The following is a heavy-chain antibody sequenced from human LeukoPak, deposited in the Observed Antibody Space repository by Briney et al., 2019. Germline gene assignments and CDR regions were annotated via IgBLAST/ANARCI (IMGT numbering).Heavy chain of an antibody. V-gene: IGHV3-23*01. CDR2: ISGSGDGT. J-gene: IGHJ4*02. D-gene: IGHD2-15*01. Sequence: GGSLRLSCAASGFTSYSHAMSWVRQAPGEGLEWVSTISGSGDGTYYADSVKGRFTISRDNSKNTLFLQMDSLRAEDTAVYYCAKAIGDCRGGSCYSLGGDCWGQGTLVTVSS. CDR1: GFTSYSHA. CDR3: AKAIGDCRGGSCYSLGGDC.